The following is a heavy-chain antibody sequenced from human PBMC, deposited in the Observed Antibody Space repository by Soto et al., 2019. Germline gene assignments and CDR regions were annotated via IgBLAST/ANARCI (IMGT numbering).Heavy chain of an antibody. J-gene: IGHJ1*01. CDR3: ARGDYYDSSGYYFAEYFQH. CDR2: ISAYNGNT. V-gene: IGHV1-18*01. CDR1: GYTFTSYG. D-gene: IGHD3-22*01. Sequence: QVQLVQSGAEMKKPGASVKVSCKASGYTFTSYGISWVRQAPGQGLEWMGWISAYNGNTNYAQKLQGRVTMTTDTSTSTAYMELRSLRSDDTAVYYCARGDYYDSSGYYFAEYFQHWGQGTLVTVSS.